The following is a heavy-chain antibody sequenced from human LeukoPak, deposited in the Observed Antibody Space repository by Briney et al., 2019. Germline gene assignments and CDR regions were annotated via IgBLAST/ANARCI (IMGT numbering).Heavy chain of an antibody. J-gene: IGHJ4*02. CDR2: IRYDGSNK. CDR3: AKGFSYYYDSSGSYYFDY. CDR1: GFTFSTFS. Sequence: GGSLRLSCAASGFTFSTFSMYWGRQAPGKGLEWVAFIRYDGSNKYYADSVKGRFTISRDNSKNTLYLQMNSLRAEDTAVYYCAKGFSYYYDSSGSYYFDYWGQGTLVTVSS. D-gene: IGHD3-22*01. V-gene: IGHV3-30*02.